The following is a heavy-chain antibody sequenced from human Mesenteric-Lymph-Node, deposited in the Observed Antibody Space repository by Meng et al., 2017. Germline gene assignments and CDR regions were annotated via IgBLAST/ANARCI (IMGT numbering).Heavy chain of an antibody. CDR2: ISGRGTTI. Sequence: GGSLRLSCVASGFTFSDYYMSWIRQAPGKGLEWVSYISGRGTTIFYADSVKGRFTISRDNAKNSLYLQMNSLKVEDTAVYYCVRESQGSFAVWGQGTTVTVSS. V-gene: IGHV3-11*04. CDR3: VRESQGSFAV. J-gene: IGHJ6*02. D-gene: IGHD6-19*01. CDR1: GFTFSDYY.